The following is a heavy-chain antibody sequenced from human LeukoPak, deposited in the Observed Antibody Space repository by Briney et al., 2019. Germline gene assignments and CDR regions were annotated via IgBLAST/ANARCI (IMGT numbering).Heavy chain of an antibody. CDR1: GFTFSSYA. CDR2: ISGSGGST. Sequence: GASLRLSCAAAGFTFSSYAMRWVRQAPGKGLEWISSISGSGGSTNSADSVKGRFTISRDNSKNTLYLQMNSLRAEDTAVYYCAKEANLAGYFDYWGQGTLVTVSS. CDR3: AKEANLAGYFDY. V-gene: IGHV3-23*01. D-gene: IGHD3-10*01. J-gene: IGHJ4*02.